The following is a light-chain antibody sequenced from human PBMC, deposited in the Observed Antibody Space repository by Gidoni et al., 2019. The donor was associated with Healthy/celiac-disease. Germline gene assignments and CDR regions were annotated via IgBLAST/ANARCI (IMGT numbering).Light chain of an antibody. CDR3: SSYAGSNNLV. Sequence: QSALTQPPSASGPPGPSVTISCTGTSSDVGGYNYVSWYQQHPGKAPKLMIYEVSKRPSGVPDRFSGSKSGNTASLTVSGLQVEDEADYYCSSYAGSNNLVFGGGTKLTVL. J-gene: IGLJ2*01. CDR1: SSDVGGYNY. V-gene: IGLV2-8*01. CDR2: EVS.